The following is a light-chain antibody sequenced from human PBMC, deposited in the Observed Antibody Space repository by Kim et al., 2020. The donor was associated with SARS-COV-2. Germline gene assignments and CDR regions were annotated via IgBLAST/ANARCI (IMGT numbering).Light chain of an antibody. V-gene: IGLV6-57*03. J-gene: IGLJ2*01. Sequence: GKTVTISGTHSSGSIASNYVQWYQQRPGSAPTTVIYEDNQRPSGVPDRFSGSIDSSSNSASLTISGLKTEDEADYYCQSYDSSSVVFGGGTQLTVL. CDR1: SGSIASNY. CDR2: EDN. CDR3: QSYDSSSVV.